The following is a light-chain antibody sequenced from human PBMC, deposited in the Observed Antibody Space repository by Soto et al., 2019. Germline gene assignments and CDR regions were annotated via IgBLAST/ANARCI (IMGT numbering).Light chain of an antibody. CDR3: CSYAGSYTYV. Sequence: QSVLTQPRSVSGSPGQSVTISCTGTSSDVGGYNSVSWYQQHPGKVPKLMIYDVNKRPSGVPDRFSGSKSGNTASLTIPGLQAEDEADYYCCSYAGSYTYVFGSGTKVTVL. J-gene: IGLJ1*01. CDR2: DVN. V-gene: IGLV2-11*01. CDR1: SSDVGGYNS.